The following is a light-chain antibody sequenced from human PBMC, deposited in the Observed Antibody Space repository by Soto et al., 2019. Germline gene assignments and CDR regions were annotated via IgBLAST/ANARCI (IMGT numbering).Light chain of an antibody. CDR2: GAS. Sequence: EIVLTQSPGTLSLSPGESATLSCRASQRVAGSHIAWNRQKPGQVPWLLIYGASNRATGIPDRFRGSGSGTDFTLTISRLEAEDSAVYYCQHYGSSPPYTVGQGTKLKIK. V-gene: IGKV3-20*01. CDR1: QRVAGSH. CDR3: QHYGSSPPYT. J-gene: IGKJ2*01.